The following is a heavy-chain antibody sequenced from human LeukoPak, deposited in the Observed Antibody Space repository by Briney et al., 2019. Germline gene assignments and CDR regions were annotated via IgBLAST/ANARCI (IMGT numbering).Heavy chain of an antibody. CDR3: ARDRIWYYYDSSGYYYH. Sequence: GGSLRLSCAASGFTFSSYSMNWVRQAPGKGLEWVSSISSSSYIYYADSVKGRFTISRDNAKNSLYLQMNSLRAEDTAVYYCARDRIWYYYDSSGYYYHWGQGTLVTVSS. J-gene: IGHJ5*02. CDR2: ISSSSYI. D-gene: IGHD3-22*01. CDR1: GFTFSSYS. V-gene: IGHV3-21*01.